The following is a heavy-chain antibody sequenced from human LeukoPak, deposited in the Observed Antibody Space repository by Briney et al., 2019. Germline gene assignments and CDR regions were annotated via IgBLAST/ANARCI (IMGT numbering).Heavy chain of an antibody. Sequence: GGSLRLSCAASGFTFSNYSMNWVRQAPGKGLEWVSSISSSSRYIYYADSVKGRFTISRDNAKNSLHLQMNSLRAEDTAVYYCAKWHSGWYSVSTNYFDYWGQGTLVTVSS. CDR3: AKWHSGWYSVSTNYFDY. D-gene: IGHD6-19*01. J-gene: IGHJ4*02. CDR1: GFTFSNYS. CDR2: ISSSSRYI. V-gene: IGHV3-21*04.